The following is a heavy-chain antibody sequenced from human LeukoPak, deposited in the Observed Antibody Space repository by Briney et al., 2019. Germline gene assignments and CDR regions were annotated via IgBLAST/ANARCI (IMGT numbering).Heavy chain of an antibody. CDR3: ARGLEARRYYYFYYMDV. V-gene: IGHV4-39*07. CDR1: GGSISSSSYY. D-gene: IGHD6-6*01. Sequence: SETLSLTCTVSGGSISSSSYYWGWIRQPPGKGLEWIGSIYYSGSTYYNPSLKSRVTISVDTSKNQFSLKLSSVTAADTAVYYCARGLEARRYYYFYYMDVWGKGTTVTVSS. CDR2: IYYSGST. J-gene: IGHJ6*03.